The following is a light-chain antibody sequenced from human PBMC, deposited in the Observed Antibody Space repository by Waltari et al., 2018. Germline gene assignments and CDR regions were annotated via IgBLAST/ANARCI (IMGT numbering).Light chain of an antibody. CDR1: SSDIGDNY. V-gene: IGLV1-47*01. CDR3: AAWDDNLLYV. Sequence: QSVLTQPPSASGTPGQRVTISCSGSSSDIGDNYVYWYKQLPGTAPKLLIHGNTPRPSGVPDRSSGSKSGTSASLAISDLRSEDEADYYCAAWDDNLLYVFGTGTKVTVL. J-gene: IGLJ1*01. CDR2: GNT.